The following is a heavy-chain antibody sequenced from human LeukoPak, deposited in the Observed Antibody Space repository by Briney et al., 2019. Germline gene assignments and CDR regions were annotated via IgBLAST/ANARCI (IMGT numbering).Heavy chain of an antibody. CDR1: GGSISSGGYY. Sequence: PSETLSLTCTVSGGSISSGGYYWSWIRQPPGKGLEWIGYIYHSGSTYYNPSLKSRVTISVDRSKNQFSLKLSSVTAADTAVYYCAREGWGYCSSTSCYKGFDYWGQGTLVTVSS. V-gene: IGHV4-30-2*01. J-gene: IGHJ4*02. CDR2: IYHSGST. D-gene: IGHD2-2*02. CDR3: AREGWGYCSSTSCYKGFDY.